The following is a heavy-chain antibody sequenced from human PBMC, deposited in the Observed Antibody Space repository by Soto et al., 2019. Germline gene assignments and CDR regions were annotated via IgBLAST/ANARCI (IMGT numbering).Heavy chain of an antibody. CDR1: GYTFTGYY. Sequence: ASVKVSCKASGYTFTGYYMHWVRQAPGQGLEWMGWTNPNSGGTNYAQKFQGWVTMTRDTSISTAYMELSRLRSDDTAVYYCATCIAVAADAFDVWGQGTLVTVSS. V-gene: IGHV1-2*04. CDR3: ATCIAVAADAFDV. CDR2: TNPNSGGT. D-gene: IGHD6-19*01. J-gene: IGHJ3*01.